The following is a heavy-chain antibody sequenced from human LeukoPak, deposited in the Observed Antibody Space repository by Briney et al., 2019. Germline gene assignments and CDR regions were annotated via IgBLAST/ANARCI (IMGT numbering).Heavy chain of an antibody. CDR3: ARMDYLDAFDI. J-gene: IGHJ3*02. V-gene: IGHV4-34*01. CDR1: GGSFSGYY. CDR2: INHSGST. Sequence: PSETLSLTCAVYGGSFSGYYWSWIRQPPGKGLEWIGEINHSGSTNYNPSLKSQVTISVDTSKNQFSLKLSSVTAADTAVYYCARMDYLDAFDIWGQGTMVTVSS. D-gene: IGHD3/OR15-3a*01.